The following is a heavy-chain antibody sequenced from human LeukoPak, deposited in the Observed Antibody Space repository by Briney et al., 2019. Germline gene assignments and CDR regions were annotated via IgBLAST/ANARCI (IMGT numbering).Heavy chain of an antibody. Sequence: GASVKVSCKASVGTFISYAISWVRQAPGQGLDWMGGIIPIFGTANYAQKFQGRVTITTDESTSTAYMELSSLRSEGTAVYYCARDGPGYGAPFDPWGQGTLVTVSS. J-gene: IGHJ5*02. CDR3: ARDGPGYGAPFDP. V-gene: IGHV1-69*05. CDR2: IIPIFGTA. CDR1: VGTFISYA. D-gene: IGHD4-17*01.